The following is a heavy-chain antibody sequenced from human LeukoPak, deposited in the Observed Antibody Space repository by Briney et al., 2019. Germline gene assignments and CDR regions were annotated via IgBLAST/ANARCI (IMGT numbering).Heavy chain of an antibody. CDR1: GFTFSNYA. CDR3: ARDSSGYYYFAY. V-gene: IGHV3-30*04. D-gene: IGHD3-22*01. Sequence: PGRSLRLSCAASGFTFSNYAMHWVRQTPGKGLEWVAVISYDGSNKYYADSVKGRFTISRDNSKNTLYLQMNSLRAEDTAVYYRARDSSGYYYFAYWGQGTLVTVSS. J-gene: IGHJ4*02. CDR2: ISYDGSNK.